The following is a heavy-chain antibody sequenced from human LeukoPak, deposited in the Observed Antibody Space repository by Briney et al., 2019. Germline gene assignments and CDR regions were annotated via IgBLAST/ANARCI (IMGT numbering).Heavy chain of an antibody. CDR1: GFTFSSYA. D-gene: IGHD4-17*01. J-gene: IGHJ4*02. CDR2: ISGGAGGA. V-gene: IGHV3-23*01. CDR3: AKGRGTTVTAAANY. Sequence: GGSLRLSCAASGFTFSSYAMNWVRQAPGKGLEWVSSISGGAGGASYADSVKGRFTMSRDNSKNTLYLQMNSLRAEDTAVYYCAKGRGTTVTAAANYWGQGTLVTVSS.